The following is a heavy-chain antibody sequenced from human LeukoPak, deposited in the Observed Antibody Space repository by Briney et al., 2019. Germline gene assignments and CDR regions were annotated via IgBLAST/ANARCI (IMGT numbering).Heavy chain of an antibody. CDR2: VNPSGRST. D-gene: IGHD4-17*01. CDR3: AREGDYGRAFDC. CDR1: GYTFTIYY. V-gene: IGHV1-46*01. J-gene: IGHJ4*02. Sequence: GASVKVSCKASGYTFTIYYTHWVRQAPGQGLEWMGIVNPSGRSTNYAQRFQGRVTMTRDTSTSTVYMELSSLTSDDTAVYYCAREGDYGRAFDCWGQGTLVTVSS.